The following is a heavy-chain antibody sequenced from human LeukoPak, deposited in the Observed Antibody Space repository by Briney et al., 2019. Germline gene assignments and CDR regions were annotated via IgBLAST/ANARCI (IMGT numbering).Heavy chain of an antibody. CDR1: GFTFSSYA. D-gene: IGHD3-3*01. Sequence: PGGSLRLSCAASGFTFSSYAMSWVRQAPGKGLEWVSAISGSGGSTYYADSVKGRFTISRDNAKNSLYLQMNSLRAEDTAVYYCARGGLGMEWLLFSSPGYFDYWGQGTLVTVSS. CDR3: ARGGLGMEWLLFSSPGYFDY. J-gene: IGHJ4*02. CDR2: ISGSGGST. V-gene: IGHV3-23*01.